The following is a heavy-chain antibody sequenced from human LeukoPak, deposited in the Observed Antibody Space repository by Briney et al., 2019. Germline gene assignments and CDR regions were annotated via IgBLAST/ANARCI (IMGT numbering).Heavy chain of an antibody. D-gene: IGHD3-22*01. CDR2: INPNSGGT. CDR1: GYTFTGYY. CDR3: ATSSGYYVGYIQY. J-gene: IGHJ1*01. Sequence: EASVKVSCKASGYTFTGYYIHWVRQAPGQGLEWVGWINPNSGGTKYAQKFQGRVTMTRDTSISTAYMELRSDDTAVYYCATSSGYYVGYIQYWGQGTLVTVSS. V-gene: IGHV1-2*02.